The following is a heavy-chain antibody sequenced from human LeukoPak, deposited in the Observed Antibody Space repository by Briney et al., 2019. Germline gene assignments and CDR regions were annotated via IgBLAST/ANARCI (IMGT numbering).Heavy chain of an antibody. Sequence: GRSLRLSCAASGFTFSRYGMLWVRQAPGKGLEWVALISFDGSNKYYADSVKGRFTISRDNSKNTLYLQMNSLRAEDTAVYYCAKDWAIFGVVTAYYFDYWGQGTLVTVSS. V-gene: IGHV3-30*18. CDR3: AKDWAIFGVVTAYYFDY. CDR1: GFTFSRYG. D-gene: IGHD3-3*01. CDR2: ISFDGSNK. J-gene: IGHJ4*02.